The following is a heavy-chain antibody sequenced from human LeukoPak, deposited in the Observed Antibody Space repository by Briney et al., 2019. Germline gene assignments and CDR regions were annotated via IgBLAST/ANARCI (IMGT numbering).Heavy chain of an antibody. J-gene: IGHJ6*02. D-gene: IGHD3-16*01. V-gene: IGHV4-59*08. Sequence: SETLSLTCTVSGGSISSGYWSWNRQPPGKGLEWIGYVYYSGSTNYNPSLKSRVTISVDTSKNQFSLKLSSVAAADTAVYYCARRGGGGYYYGMDVWGQGTTVTVSS. CDR2: VYYSGST. CDR1: GGSISSGY. CDR3: ARRGGGGYYYGMDV.